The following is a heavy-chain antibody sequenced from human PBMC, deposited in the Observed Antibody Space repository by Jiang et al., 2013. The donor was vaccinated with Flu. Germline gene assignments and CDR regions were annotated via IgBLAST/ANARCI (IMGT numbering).Heavy chain of an antibody. J-gene: IGHJ4*01. CDR2: ISSYNGDT. CDR1: GYKFRSYG. V-gene: IGHV1-18*01. Sequence: GAEVKKPGASVTVACKLSGYKFRSYGITWVRQAPGQGLEWIGWISSYNGDTEYLQKLQGRVALTTDTSTTSAYMELRSLRPDDTAVYYCVFSDQYTPSGKHFEHWGQGTVVTVSS. CDR3: VFSDQYTPSGKHFEH. D-gene: IGHD1-1*01.